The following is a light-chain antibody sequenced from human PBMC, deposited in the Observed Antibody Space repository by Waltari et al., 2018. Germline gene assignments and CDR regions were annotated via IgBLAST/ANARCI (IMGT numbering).Light chain of an antibody. V-gene: IGLV2-11*01. CDR2: DVN. CDR3: CSYAGTYTEVV. CDR1: SSDVGGNNY. J-gene: IGLJ3*02. Sequence: QSALTQPRSVSGSPGQSVTVSCTGTSSDVGGNNYVSWYQHHPGKAPKLMIYDVNKRPSGVPDRFPGSKSGNTASLTISGLQAEDEADYHCCSYAGTYTEVVFGGGTKLTVL.